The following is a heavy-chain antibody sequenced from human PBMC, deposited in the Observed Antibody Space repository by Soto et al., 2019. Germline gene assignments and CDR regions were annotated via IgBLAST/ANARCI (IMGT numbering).Heavy chain of an antibody. CDR3: ARVQAITGPPEDAFDI. CDR2: VDFSGTT. V-gene: IGHV4-39*01. CDR1: GGPIHSSTYY. D-gene: IGHD2-21*01. J-gene: IGHJ3*02. Sequence: QLQLQESGPGLVKPSETLSLTCTVSGGPIHSSTYYWGWIRQPPGKTLEWIGSVDFSGTTYYNPSLAGRLTISVDTSKNQLSLRLKSVTAADTALYYCARVQAITGPPEDAFDIWGQGTRVIVSS.